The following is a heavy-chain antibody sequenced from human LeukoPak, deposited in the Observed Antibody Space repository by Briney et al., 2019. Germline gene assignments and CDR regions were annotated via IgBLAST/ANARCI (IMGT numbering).Heavy chain of an antibody. CDR2: ISPTGST. D-gene: IGHD5-24*01. V-gene: IGHV4-4*07. J-gene: IGHJ4*02. CDR1: GGSITPHY. CDR3: ARKVETATQFDY. Sequence: SETLSLTCTVSGGSITPHYWSWIRQPPGKGLDWIGRISPTGSTNYNPSLNSRVTMSVDTSKNQVSLTLNSVTAAETAVYYCARKVETATQFDYWGQGTLVTVSS.